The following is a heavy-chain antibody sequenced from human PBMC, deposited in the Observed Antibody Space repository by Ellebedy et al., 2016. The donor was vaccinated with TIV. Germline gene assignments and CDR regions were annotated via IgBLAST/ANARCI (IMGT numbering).Heavy chain of an antibody. D-gene: IGHD4-17*01. Sequence: SETLSLXXTVSGGSISRDCWSWIRQSPGKGLEWIGYIYYSGSTNYNPSLKSRVALSVDTSKNQISLKLNSVTAADTAVYYCARGGASSEWLDPWGQGTLVTVSS. CDR3: ARGGASSEWLDP. CDR2: IYYSGST. CDR1: GGSISRDC. V-gene: IGHV4-59*01. J-gene: IGHJ5*02.